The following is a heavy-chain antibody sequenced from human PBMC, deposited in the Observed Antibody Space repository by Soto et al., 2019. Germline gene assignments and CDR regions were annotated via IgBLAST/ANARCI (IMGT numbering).Heavy chain of an antibody. CDR2: FDPEDGET. J-gene: IGHJ4*03. Sequence: ASVKVSCKVSGYTLTELSMHWVRQAPGKGLEWMGGFDPEDGETIYAQKFQGRVTMTEDTSTDTAYMELSSLRSEDTAVYYCATDGLVHMVAVLDYWGQGTTVTVSS. CDR1: GYTLTELS. D-gene: IGHD6-19*01. V-gene: IGHV1-24*01. CDR3: ATDGLVHMVAVLDY.